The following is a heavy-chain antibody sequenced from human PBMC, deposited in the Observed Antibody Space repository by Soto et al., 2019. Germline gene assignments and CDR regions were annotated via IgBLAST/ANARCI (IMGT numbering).Heavy chain of an antibody. V-gene: IGHV4-4*02. CDR1: VGSFTINNW. Sequence: PSETLSLTCAISVGSFTINNWWTWVRQPPGQGLEWIGEIYRTGSTNYNPSLKSRVTISLDKSEKQISLKVTSLTAADTAVYYCASRDPGTSVDYWGQGTLVTSPQ. CDR2: IYRTGST. CDR3: ASRDPGTSVDY. J-gene: IGHJ4*02. D-gene: IGHD1-7*01.